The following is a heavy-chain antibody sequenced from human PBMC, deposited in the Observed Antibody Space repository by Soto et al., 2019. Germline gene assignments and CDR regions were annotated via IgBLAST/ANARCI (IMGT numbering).Heavy chain of an antibody. J-gene: IGHJ5*02. V-gene: IGHV4-31*03. CDR1: GGSISSGGYH. D-gene: IGHD3-9*01. Sequence: SETLSLTCTVSGGSISSGGYHWSWIRQHPGKGLEWIGYIYYSGSTYYKPSLKSRITISVETSKKQFSLKLSSVTAADTAVYYCSRDLVHYDILTGYYDWFDPWGQGTLVTVSS. CDR2: IYYSGST. CDR3: SRDLVHYDILTGYYDWFDP.